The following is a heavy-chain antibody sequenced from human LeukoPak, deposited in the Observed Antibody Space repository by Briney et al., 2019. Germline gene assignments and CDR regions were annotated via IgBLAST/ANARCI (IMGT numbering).Heavy chain of an antibody. CDR1: GFTFSSYW. Sequence: PGGSLRLSCAASGFTFSSYWMSWVRQAPGKGLEWVANIKQDGSEKYYVDSVQGRFTISRDNAKNTLYLQMNSLRAEDTAVYYCAREAYCGGDCYSDFDYWGQGTLVTVSS. J-gene: IGHJ4*02. D-gene: IGHD2-21*02. CDR3: AREAYCGGDCYSDFDY. V-gene: IGHV3-7*01. CDR2: IKQDGSEK.